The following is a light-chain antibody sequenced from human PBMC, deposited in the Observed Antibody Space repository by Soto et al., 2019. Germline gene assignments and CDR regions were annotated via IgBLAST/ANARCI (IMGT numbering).Light chain of an antibody. CDR3: QQYNNWPLT. J-gene: IGKJ4*01. V-gene: IGKV3-15*01. CDR1: QSVRSD. CDR2: GAS. Sequence: EIVMTQSPATLSVSPGDRATLSCRASQSVRSDLAWYQQKPGQAPRLLIYGASTRATGIPARFSGSGSGTEFTLTISSLQSEDFAVYYCQQYNNWPLTFGGGTKVEIK.